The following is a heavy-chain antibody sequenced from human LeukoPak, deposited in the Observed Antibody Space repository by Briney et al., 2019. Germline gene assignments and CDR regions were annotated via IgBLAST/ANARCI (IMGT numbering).Heavy chain of an antibody. D-gene: IGHD3-22*01. J-gene: IGHJ3*02. CDR3: ERETSYYYDSSGAFDI. V-gene: IGHV5-51*01. Sequence: GESLKISCKGSGYSFTSYWIGWVRQMPGKGLEWMGIIYPGDSDTRYSPSFQGQVTISADKSISTAYLQWSSLKASDTAVYYGERETSYYYDSSGAFDIWGQGTMVTVSS. CDR2: IYPGDSDT. CDR1: GYSFTSYW.